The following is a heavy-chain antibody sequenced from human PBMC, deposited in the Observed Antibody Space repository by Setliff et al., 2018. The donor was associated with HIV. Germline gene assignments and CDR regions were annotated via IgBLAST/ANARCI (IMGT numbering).Heavy chain of an antibody. D-gene: IGHD1-1*01. V-gene: IGHV2-5*01. J-gene: IGHJ4*02. Sequence: SGPTLVNPTQTRTLTCTFSGLSLSTSGVGVGWIRQSPGKALEWLAFIYWNNNKHYSASLKSRLTVTKDTSKNRVVFTMTNMDPVDTATYYCAYSGRQLRGPYFDFWGQGTPVTVSS. CDR3: AYSGRQLRGPYFDF. CDR2: IYWNNNK. CDR1: GLSLSTSGVG.